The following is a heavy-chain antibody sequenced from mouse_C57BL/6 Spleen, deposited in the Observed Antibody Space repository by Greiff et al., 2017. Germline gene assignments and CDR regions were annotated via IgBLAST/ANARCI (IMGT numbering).Heavy chain of an antibody. V-gene: IGHV1-19*01. CDR2: INPYNGGT. J-gene: IGHJ4*01. CDR3: ARSHYYGSSSLYAMDY. CDR1: GYTFTDYY. Sequence: SGPVLVKPGASVKMSCKASGYTFTDYYMNWVKQSHGKSLEWIGVINPYNGGTSYNQKFKGKATLTVDKSSSTAYMELNSLTSEDSAVYYCARSHYYGSSSLYAMDYWGQGTSVTVSS. D-gene: IGHD1-1*01.